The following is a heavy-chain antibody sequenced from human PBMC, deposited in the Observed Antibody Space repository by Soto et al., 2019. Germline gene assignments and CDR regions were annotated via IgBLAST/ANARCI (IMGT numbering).Heavy chain of an antibody. CDR3: ASAGFWYESSGYYPYWYFDL. D-gene: IGHD3-22*01. CDR1: GGSISSGDYY. CDR2: IYYSGST. Sequence: QVQLQESGPGLVKPSQTLSLTCTVSGGSISSGDYYWSWIRQPPGKGLEWIGYIYYSGSTYDNPSLKSRVTISVDTSKNQFSLKLSSVTAADTAVYYCASAGFWYESSGYYPYWYFDLWGRGTLVTVSS. V-gene: IGHV4-30-4*01. J-gene: IGHJ2*01.